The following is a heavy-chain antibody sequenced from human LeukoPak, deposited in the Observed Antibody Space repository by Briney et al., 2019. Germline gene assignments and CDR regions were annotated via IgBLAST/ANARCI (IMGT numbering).Heavy chain of an antibody. V-gene: IGHV4-39*01. J-gene: IGHJ4*02. CDR1: GGSISGTSYY. CDR2: IYYSGST. CDR3: ARQSAGSGTDY. D-gene: IGHD3-3*01. Sequence: SETLSLTCTVSGGSISGTSYYWGWIRQPPGKGLEWIGSIYYSGSTYYNPSLKSRVTISVDTSKNQFSLNLSSVTAADTAVYYCARQSAGSGTDYWGQGTLVTVSS.